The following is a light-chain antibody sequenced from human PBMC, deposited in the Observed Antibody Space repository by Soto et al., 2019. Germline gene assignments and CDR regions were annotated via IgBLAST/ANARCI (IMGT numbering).Light chain of an antibody. CDR3: QQYNNWPRT. J-gene: IGKJ2*01. CDR1: QSVSSN. Sequence: EVVMTQSPVTLSVSPGERATLSCRASQSVSSNLAWYQQKPGQAPWLLIYGASTRATGIPARFSGSGSGTEFTLTISSLQSEDFEVYYCQQYNNWPRTFGQGTKLEIK. CDR2: GAS. V-gene: IGKV3-15*01.